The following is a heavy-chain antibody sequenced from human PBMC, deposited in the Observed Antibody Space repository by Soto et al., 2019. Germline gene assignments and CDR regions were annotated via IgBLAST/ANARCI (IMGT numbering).Heavy chain of an antibody. CDR3: ARDGDPQSAWWSGPLGGGRVDR. J-gene: IGHJ5*02. D-gene: IGHD3-3*01. V-gene: IGHV1-69*12. CDR2: IVPMFGTA. Sequence: QVQLVQSGAEVKKPGSSVNVSCKTSGGTFGNSAVTWVRQAPGQGLEWLGGIVPMFGTANYAQKLQGRVTITAAESTIPANRERNGRKTDDTAVYSGARDGDPQSAWWSGPLGGGRVDRWGQGTVVNVSS. CDR1: GGTFGNSA.